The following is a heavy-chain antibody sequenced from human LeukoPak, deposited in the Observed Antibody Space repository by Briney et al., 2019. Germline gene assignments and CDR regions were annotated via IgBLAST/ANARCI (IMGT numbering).Heavy chain of an antibody. J-gene: IGHJ4*02. Sequence: SETLSLTCTVSGGSISSGDYYWSWIRQPPGKGLEWIGYIYYSGSTYYNPSLKSRVTISVDTSKNQFSLKLSSVTAADTAVYYCARDGGNGPFDYWGQGTLVTVSS. D-gene: IGHD1-1*01. CDR1: GGSISSGDYY. CDR3: ARDGGNGPFDY. CDR2: IYYSGST. V-gene: IGHV4-30-4*08.